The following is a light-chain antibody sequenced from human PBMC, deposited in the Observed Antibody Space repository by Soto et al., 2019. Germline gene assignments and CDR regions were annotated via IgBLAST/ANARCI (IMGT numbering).Light chain of an antibody. J-gene: IGKJ4*01. CDR1: QVIINF. CDR3: QQLSSYPFT. Sequence: DIQMTQSPPFLSASVGDRVTFTCRSSQVIINFLAWYQQKPGEAPKLLIYAASILQSGVPSRLSGSGSETDFTLTISSVQPEDGANYYCQQLSSYPFTFGSGTKVEIK. CDR2: AAS. V-gene: IGKV1-9*01.